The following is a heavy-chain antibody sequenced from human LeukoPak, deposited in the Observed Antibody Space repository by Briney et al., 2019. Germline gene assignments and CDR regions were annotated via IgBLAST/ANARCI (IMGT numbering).Heavy chain of an antibody. CDR3: ARGGYCSSTSCYRRWDWFDP. J-gene: IGHJ5*02. Sequence: ASVKVSCKASGGTFSSYAISWVRQAPGQGLEWMGGIIPIFGTANYAQKFQGRVTITTDESTSTAYMELRSLRSDDTAVYYCARGGYCSSTSCYRRWDWFDPWGQGTLVTVSS. CDR1: GGTFSSYA. CDR2: IIPIFGTA. D-gene: IGHD2-2*02. V-gene: IGHV1-69*05.